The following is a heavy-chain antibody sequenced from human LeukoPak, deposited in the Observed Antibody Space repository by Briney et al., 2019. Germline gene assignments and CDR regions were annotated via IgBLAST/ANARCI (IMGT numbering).Heavy chain of an antibody. V-gene: IGHV4-30-4*01. Sequence: PSETLSLTCTVSGGSISSGDYYWSWIRQPPGKGLEWIGYIYYSGSTYYNPSLKSRVTISVDTSKNQFSLKLSSVTAADTAVYYCARDVVRGVTSNWFDPWGQGTLVTVSS. CDR2: IYYSGST. CDR1: GGSISSGDYY. CDR3: ARDVVRGVTSNWFDP. J-gene: IGHJ5*02. D-gene: IGHD3-10*01.